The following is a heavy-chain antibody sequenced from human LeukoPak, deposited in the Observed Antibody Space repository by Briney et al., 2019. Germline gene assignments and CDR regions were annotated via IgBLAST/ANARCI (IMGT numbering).Heavy chain of an antibody. CDR3: ARAMVWDHGDY. CDR2: IKQDGSEK. Sequence: GSLRLSCAASGFTFSRYWMTWVRQAPGKGLEWVANIKQDGSEKYYVDSVKGRFTISRDNAKNSLYLQMNSLRAEDTAVYYCARAMVWDHGDYWGQGTLVTVSS. J-gene: IGHJ4*02. V-gene: IGHV3-7*01. CDR1: GFTFSRYW. D-gene: IGHD1-26*01.